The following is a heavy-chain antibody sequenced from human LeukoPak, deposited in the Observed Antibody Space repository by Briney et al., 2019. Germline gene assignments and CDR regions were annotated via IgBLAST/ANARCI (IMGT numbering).Heavy chain of an antibody. CDR3: ARGKRDLDILNL. J-gene: IGHJ5*02. CDR1: GGSISSYY. V-gene: IGHV4-4*07. D-gene: IGHD3-9*01. Sequence: SETLSLTCTVSGGSISSYYWSWIRQPAGKGLEWIGRIYTSGSTNYNPSLKSRVTISVDTSKNQFSLKLSSVTAADTAVYYCARGKRDLDILNLWGQGTLVTVSS. CDR2: IYTSGST.